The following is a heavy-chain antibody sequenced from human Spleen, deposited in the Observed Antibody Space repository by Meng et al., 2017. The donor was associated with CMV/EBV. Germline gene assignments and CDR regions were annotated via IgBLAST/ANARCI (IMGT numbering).Heavy chain of an antibody. D-gene: IGHD2-21*01. V-gene: IGHV1-46*01. J-gene: IGHJ4*02. Sequence: ASVKVSCKASGYTFTTYYMHWVRQAPGQGLEWMGIINPSGGGTNYAQKFQGRVTMTGNASISTAYMELSSLRSEDTAVYYCARGPIDSVSNWGQGTLVTVSS. CDR3: ARGPIDSVSN. CDR2: INPSGGGT. CDR1: GYTFTTYY.